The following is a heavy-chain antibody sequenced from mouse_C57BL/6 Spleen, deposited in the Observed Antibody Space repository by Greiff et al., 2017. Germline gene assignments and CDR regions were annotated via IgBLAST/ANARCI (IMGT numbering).Heavy chain of an antibody. Sequence: QVQLQQPGAELVKPGASVKLSCKASGYTFTSYWMHWVKQRPGQGLEWIGMIHPNSGSTNYNEKFKSKATLTVDKSSSTAYMQLSSLTSEDSAVYYCARSYYSNYDWDFDVWGTGTTVTVSS. V-gene: IGHV1-64*01. J-gene: IGHJ1*03. CDR3: ARSYYSNYDWDFDV. D-gene: IGHD2-5*01. CDR2: IHPNSGST. CDR1: GYTFTSYW.